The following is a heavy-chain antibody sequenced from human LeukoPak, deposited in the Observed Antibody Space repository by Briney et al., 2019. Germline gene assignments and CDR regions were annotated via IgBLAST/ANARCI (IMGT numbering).Heavy chain of an antibody. CDR3: ARRNYYDGSGYPGAVDN. CDR2: ISGSSRTI. D-gene: IGHD3-22*01. Sequence: GGSLRLSCAASGFTFSSYSMNWVRQAPGKGLEWVSSISGSSRTIYYADSVKGRFTISRDNAKNSLYLHMNSLRAEDTALYYCARRNYYDGSGYPGAVDNWGQGTLVTVSS. V-gene: IGHV3-48*04. J-gene: IGHJ4*02. CDR1: GFTFSSYS.